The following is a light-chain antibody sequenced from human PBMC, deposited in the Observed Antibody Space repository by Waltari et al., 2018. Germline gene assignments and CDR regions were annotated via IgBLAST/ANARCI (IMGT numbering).Light chain of an antibody. V-gene: IGKV1-39*01. CDR3: QQSYSTPIT. CDR1: PSMSSY. Sequence: DIQMTKSPSSLSASVGDRVTITCRASPSMSSYLNWYQQKPGKAPKLLIYAASSLQSGVPSRFSGSGSVTDFTLTISSLQPEDFATYYCQQSYSTPITFGQGTRLEIK. CDR2: AAS. J-gene: IGKJ5*01.